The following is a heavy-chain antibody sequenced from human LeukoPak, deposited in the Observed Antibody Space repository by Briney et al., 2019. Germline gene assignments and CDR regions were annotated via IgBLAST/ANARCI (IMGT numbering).Heavy chain of an antibody. Sequence: GGSLRLSCTASGFTFGDYAMSWFRQAPGKGLEWVGLIRSKAYGGTTEYAASVKGRFTISRDDSKSIAYLQMNSLKTEDTAVYYCTRDFREYDILTGYYGGYYFDYWGQGTLVTVSS. J-gene: IGHJ4*02. V-gene: IGHV3-49*03. CDR2: IRSKAYGGTT. D-gene: IGHD3-9*01. CDR1: GFTFGDYA. CDR3: TRDFREYDILTGYYGGYYFDY.